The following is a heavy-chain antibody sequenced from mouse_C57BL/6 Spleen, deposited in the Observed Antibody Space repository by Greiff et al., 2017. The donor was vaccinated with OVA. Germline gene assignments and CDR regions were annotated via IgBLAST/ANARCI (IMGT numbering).Heavy chain of an antibody. Sequence: QVQLQQPGAELVRPGTSVKLSCKASGYTFTSYWMHWVKQRPGQGLEWIGVIDPSDSYTNYNQKFKGKATLTVDTSSSTAYMQLSSLTSEDSAVYYCARDYYGSVDYWGQGTTLTVSS. J-gene: IGHJ2*01. CDR2: IDPSDSYT. V-gene: IGHV1-59*01. CDR1: GYTFTSYW. D-gene: IGHD1-1*01. CDR3: ARDYYGSVDY.